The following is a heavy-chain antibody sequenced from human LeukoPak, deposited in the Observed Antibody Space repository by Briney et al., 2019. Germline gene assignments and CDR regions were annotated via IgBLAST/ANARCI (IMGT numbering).Heavy chain of an antibody. V-gene: IGHV4-59*01. CDR1: GGSINGYY. CDR3: ARGEALRQNYGMDV. Sequence: SETLSLTCTVSGGSINGYYWNWIRRPPGKGLEWIGCIYFSGSTNYNPSLQSRVTISVDTSKNQFSLKLNSVTAADTVVYFCARGEALRQNYGMDVWGQGTTVTVSS. J-gene: IGHJ6*02. CDR2: IYFSGST.